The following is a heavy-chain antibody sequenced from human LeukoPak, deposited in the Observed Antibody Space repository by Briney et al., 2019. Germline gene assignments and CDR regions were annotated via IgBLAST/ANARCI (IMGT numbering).Heavy chain of an antibody. CDR2: IYHDGTT. Sequence: SETLSLTCTVSGGSIISSNWWSWVRQPPGKGLESIGEIYHDGTTNYNPSLKSRVTISVDKSISTAYLQWSSLKASDTAMYYCARHPYDSSGYYFDYWGQGTLVTVSS. V-gene: IGHV4-4*02. D-gene: IGHD3-22*01. J-gene: IGHJ4*02. CDR1: GGSIISSNW. CDR3: ARHPYDSSGYYFDY.